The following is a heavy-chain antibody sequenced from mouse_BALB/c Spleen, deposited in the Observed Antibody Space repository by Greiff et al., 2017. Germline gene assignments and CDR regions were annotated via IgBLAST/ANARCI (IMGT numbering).Heavy chain of an antibody. J-gene: IGHJ4*01. V-gene: IGHV1-14*01. Sequence: VQLQQSGPELVKPGASVKMSCTASGYTFTSYVMHWVKQKPGQGLEWIGYINPYNDGTKYNEKFKGKATLTSDKSSSTAYMELSSLTSEDSAVYYCARGNYLYAMDYWGQGTSVTVSS. CDR3: ARGNYLYAMDY. CDR1: GYTFTSYV. CDR2: INPYNDGT. D-gene: IGHD2-1*01.